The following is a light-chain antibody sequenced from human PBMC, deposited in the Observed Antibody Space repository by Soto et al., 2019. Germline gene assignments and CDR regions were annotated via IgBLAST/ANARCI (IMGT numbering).Light chain of an antibody. CDR1: QTVYSN. J-gene: IGKJ1*01. V-gene: IGKV3D-15*01. CDR2: DAS. Sequence: EIVMTQSPATLSVSPGERATLSCWASQTVYSNLAWYQQKPGQAPRLLIYDASNRATGIPARFSGSGSGTDFTLTISCLQSEDFATYYCQQYYSFPRMFGQGTKVDIK. CDR3: QQYYSFPRM.